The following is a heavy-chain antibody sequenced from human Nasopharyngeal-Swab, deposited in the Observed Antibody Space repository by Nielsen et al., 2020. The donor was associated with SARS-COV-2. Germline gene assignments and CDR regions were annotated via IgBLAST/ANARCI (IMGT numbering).Heavy chain of an antibody. CDR3: ARGRQYQLLFIFVEDAFDI. J-gene: IGHJ3*02. CDR2: IYYSGST. V-gene: IGHV4-61*01. CDR1: GGSVSSGSYY. D-gene: IGHD2-2*01. Sequence: EALKISCTVSGGSVSSGSYYWSWIRQPPGKGLGWIGYIYYSGSTNYNPSLKSRVTISVDTSKNQFSLKLSSVTAADTAVYYCARGRQYQLLFIFVEDAFDIWGQGTMVTVSS.